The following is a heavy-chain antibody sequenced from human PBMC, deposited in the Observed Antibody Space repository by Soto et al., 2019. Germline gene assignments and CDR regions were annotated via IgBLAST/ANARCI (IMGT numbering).Heavy chain of an antibody. D-gene: IGHD2-21*01. J-gene: IGHJ4*02. CDR1: GFTFSSYC. CDR3: ARDLFGDEEY. Sequence: QVQLVESGGGVVQPGRSLRLSCAASGFTFSSYCMQWVRQAPGKGLEWVAVIWYDGSNKHYADTVKGRSTTSRNNSNNTLYEPTNSLRAEDTAVYYSARDLFGDEEYWGQGTLVNVSS. V-gene: IGHV3-33*01. CDR2: IWYDGSNK.